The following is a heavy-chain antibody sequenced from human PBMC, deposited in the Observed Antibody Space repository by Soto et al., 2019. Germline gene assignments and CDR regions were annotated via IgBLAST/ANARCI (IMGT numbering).Heavy chain of an antibody. J-gene: IGHJ6*02. Sequence: ASVKVSCKASGYTFTSYGISWVRQAPGQGLEWMGWISAYNGNTNYAQKLQGRVTMSTDTSTSTAYMELRSLRSDDTALYYCARGWSYSNYVGYYYGMDVWGQGTRVTVSS. CDR3: ARGWSYSNYVGYYYGMDV. V-gene: IGHV1-18*01. D-gene: IGHD4-4*01. CDR1: GYTFTSYG. CDR2: ISAYNGNT.